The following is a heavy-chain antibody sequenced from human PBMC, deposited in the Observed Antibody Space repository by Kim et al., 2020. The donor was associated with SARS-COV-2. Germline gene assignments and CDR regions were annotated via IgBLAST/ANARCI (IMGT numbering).Heavy chain of an antibody. CDR3: ARDKGRMVTMVRGVYDY. D-gene: IGHD3-10*01. V-gene: IGHV3-30*07. J-gene: IGHJ4*02. Sequence: GKGRFTISRDNSKNTLYLQMNSLRAEDTAVYYCARDKGRMVTMVRGVYDYWGQGTLVTVSS.